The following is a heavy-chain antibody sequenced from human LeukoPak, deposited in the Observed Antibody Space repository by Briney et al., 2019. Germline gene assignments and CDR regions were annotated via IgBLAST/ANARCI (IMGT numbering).Heavy chain of an antibody. CDR1: GFTFSSYG. Sequence: PGGSLRLSCAASGFTFSSYGMHWVRQAPGKGLEWVEVISYDGSNIHYADSVKGRFTISRDNSKNTLYLEMNSLRAEDTAVYYCAKDILADYWGQGTLVTVSS. J-gene: IGHJ4*02. CDR3: AKDILADY. CDR2: ISYDGSNI. V-gene: IGHV3-30*18.